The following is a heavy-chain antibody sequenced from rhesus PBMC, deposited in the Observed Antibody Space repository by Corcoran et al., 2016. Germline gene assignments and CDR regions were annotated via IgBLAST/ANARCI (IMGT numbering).Heavy chain of an antibody. Sequence: QVTLKESGPALVKPTQTLTLTCTFSGFSLTTSGMGVGWSRQPPGKALEWLALIYWDDDKRYSTSLKSRLTISKDTSKNQVVLTMTNMDPVDTATYYCARKRQLGTFFDYWGQGVLVTVSS. D-gene: IGHD6-25*01. CDR3: ARKRQLGTFFDY. CDR1: GFSLTTSGMG. CDR2: IYWDDDK. J-gene: IGHJ4*01. V-gene: IGHV2-174*01.